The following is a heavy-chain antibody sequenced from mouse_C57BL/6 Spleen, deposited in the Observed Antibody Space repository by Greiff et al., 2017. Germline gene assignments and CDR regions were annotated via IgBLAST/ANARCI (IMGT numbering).Heavy chain of an antibody. CDR2: IDPSDSYT. CDR1: GYTFTSYW. V-gene: IGHV1-69*01. J-gene: IGHJ4*01. D-gene: IGHD2-1*01. CDR3: ARRIYYGNYEDAMDY. Sequence: QVQLQQPGAELVMPGASVKLSCKASGYTFTSYWMHWVKQRPGQGLEWIGEIDPSDSYTNSNQKFKGKSTLTVDKSSSTAYMQLSSLTSEDSAVYYCARRIYYGNYEDAMDYWGQGTSVTVSA.